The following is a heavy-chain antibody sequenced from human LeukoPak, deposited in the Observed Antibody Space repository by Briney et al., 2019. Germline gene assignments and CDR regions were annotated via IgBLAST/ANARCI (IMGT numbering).Heavy chain of an antibody. CDR1: GYTFTSYG. V-gene: IGHV1-18*01. CDR2: ISTYNGNT. CDR3: ARDLGRYCSGGSCHYYSYYMDV. Sequence: ASVKVSCKASGYTFTSYGISWVRQAPGQGLEWMGWISTYNGNTNYAQKLQGRVTMTTDTSTSTAYMELRRLRSDDTAVYYCARDLGRYCSGGSCHYYSYYMDVWGKGTTVTVSS. J-gene: IGHJ6*03. D-gene: IGHD2-15*01.